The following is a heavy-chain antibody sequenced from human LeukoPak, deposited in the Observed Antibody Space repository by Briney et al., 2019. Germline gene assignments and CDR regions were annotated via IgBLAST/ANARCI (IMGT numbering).Heavy chain of an antibody. CDR3: ARPITMIVVVPDAFDI. Sequence: GSLRLSCAASGFTFSSYAMHWVRQAPGKGLEWVAVISYDGSNKYYADSVKGRFTISRDNSKNTLYLQMNSLRAEDTAVYYCARPITMIVVVPDAFDIWGQGTMVTVSS. V-gene: IGHV3-30*04. CDR2: ISYDGSNK. J-gene: IGHJ3*02. D-gene: IGHD3-22*01. CDR1: GFTFSSYA.